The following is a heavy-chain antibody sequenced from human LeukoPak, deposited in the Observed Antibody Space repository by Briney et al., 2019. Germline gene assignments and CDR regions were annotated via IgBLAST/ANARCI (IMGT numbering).Heavy chain of an antibody. CDR3: VKWTNYYFAL. D-gene: IGHD2-8*01. CDR2: ISSNGIST. CDR1: GFSLSSHG. V-gene: IGHV3-64*01. J-gene: IGHJ2*01. Sequence: PGGSLRLSCVVPGFSLSSHGMHWVRQAPGKGLEDVSAISSNGISTFYANSVKGRFTVSRDDSKNTVYLQMGSLRAEDMAVYYCVKWTNYYFALWGRGTLVTVSS.